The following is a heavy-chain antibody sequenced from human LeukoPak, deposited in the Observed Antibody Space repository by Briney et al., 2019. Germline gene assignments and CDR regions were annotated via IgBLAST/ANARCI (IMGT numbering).Heavy chain of an antibody. CDR3: ARQKVTDYYYYIDV. J-gene: IGHJ6*03. CDR1: GGSISSSSYY. Sequence: PSETLSLTCTVSGGSISSSSYYWGWIRQPPGKGLEWIGSIYYSGSTYYNPSLKSRVTISVDTSKNQFSLKLSSVTAADTAVYYCARQKVTDYYYYIDVWGKGTTVTVSS. CDR2: IYYSGST. V-gene: IGHV4-39*07. D-gene: IGHD3-10*01.